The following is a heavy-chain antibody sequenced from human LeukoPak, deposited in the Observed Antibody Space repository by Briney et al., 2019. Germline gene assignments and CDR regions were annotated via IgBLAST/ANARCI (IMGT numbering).Heavy chain of an antibody. CDR3: ARGNAYNWRFDF. J-gene: IGHJ4*02. Sequence: PSETLSLTCSVSGGSNSSYYWNWMRQTPGKGLQWIGYTHYSGSTNYNPSLKSRVSISVDTSKNQFSLKLSSVTAADTALYYCARGNAYNWRFDFWGQGTLVTVSS. CDR2: THYSGST. D-gene: IGHD1-1*01. V-gene: IGHV4-59*01. CDR1: GGSNSSYY.